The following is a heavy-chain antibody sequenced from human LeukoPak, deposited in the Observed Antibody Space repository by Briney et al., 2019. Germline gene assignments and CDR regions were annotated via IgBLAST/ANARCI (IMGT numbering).Heavy chain of an antibody. D-gene: IGHD3-9*01. V-gene: IGHV3-15*01. CDR3: TTSLRITIFEN. CDR1: GFTFSSYS. Sequence: GGSLRLSCAASGFTFSSYSMNWVRQAPGKGLEWIGHIKSKTDGGTAVYAAPVKGRFTISRDDSKNTLYLQMNSLKTEDTGLYYCTTSLRITIFENWGQGTLVTVSS. CDR2: IKSKTDGGTA. J-gene: IGHJ4*02.